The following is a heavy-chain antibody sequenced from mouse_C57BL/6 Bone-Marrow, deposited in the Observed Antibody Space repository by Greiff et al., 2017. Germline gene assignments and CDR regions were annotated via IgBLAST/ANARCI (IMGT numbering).Heavy chain of an antibody. D-gene: IGHD2-5*01. J-gene: IGHJ4*01. CDR3: ASLYYSNYYAMDY. CDR1: GFSLTSYA. V-gene: IGHV2-9-1*01. Sequence: LQESGPGLVAPSQSLSITCTVSGFSLTSYAISWVRQPPGKGLEWLGVIWTGGGTNYNSALKSRLSISKDNSKSQVFLKMNSLQTDDTARYYCASLYYSNYYAMDYWGQGTSVTVSS. CDR2: IWTGGGT.